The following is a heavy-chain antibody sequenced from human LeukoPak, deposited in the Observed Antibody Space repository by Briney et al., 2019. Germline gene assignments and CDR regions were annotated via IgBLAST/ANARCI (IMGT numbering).Heavy chain of an antibody. V-gene: IGHV4-34*01. D-gene: IGHD5-18*01. CDR1: GGSFSGHY. Sequence: SETLSLTCAVYGGSFSGHYWSWIRQPPGKGLEWIGEINHSGSTNYNPSLKSRVTISVDTSKNQFSLKLSSVTAADTAVYYCARVRGYSYGAFSYWGQGTLVTVSS. CDR3: ARVRGYSYGAFSY. J-gene: IGHJ4*02. CDR2: INHSGST.